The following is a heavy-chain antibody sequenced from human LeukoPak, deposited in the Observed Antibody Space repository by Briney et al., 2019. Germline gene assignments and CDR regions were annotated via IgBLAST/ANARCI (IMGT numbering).Heavy chain of an antibody. CDR3: ARHFYGSGSYYNSGGFDP. CDR2: IYYSGST. J-gene: IGHJ5*02. CDR1: GGSISSSSYY. D-gene: IGHD3-10*01. Sequence: SETLSLTCTVSGGSISSSSYYWGWIRQPPGKGLEWIGSIYYSGSTYYNPSLKSRVTISVDTSNNQFSLKLSSVTAADTAVYYCARHFYGSGSYYNSGGFDPWGQGTLVTVSS. V-gene: IGHV4-39*01.